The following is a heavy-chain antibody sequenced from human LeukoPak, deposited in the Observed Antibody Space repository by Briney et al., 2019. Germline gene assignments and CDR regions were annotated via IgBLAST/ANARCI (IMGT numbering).Heavy chain of an antibody. CDR3: TRDPAYYLRYGYFDY. V-gene: IGHV3-21*01. CDR2: INSVGSHI. Sequence: GGSLRLSCAASGFTFSSYGMHWVRQAPGKGLEWVSSINSVGSHIYYRDSVKGRFTISRDNAKNSVYLQMNNLRAADTALYYCTRDPAYYLRYGYFDYWGQGILVTVSS. J-gene: IGHJ4*03. CDR1: GFTFSSYG. D-gene: IGHD1-26*01.